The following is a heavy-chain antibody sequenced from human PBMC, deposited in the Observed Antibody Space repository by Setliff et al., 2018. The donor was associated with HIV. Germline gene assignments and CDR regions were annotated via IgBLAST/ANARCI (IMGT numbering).Heavy chain of an antibody. CDR1: GDTFSSYA. D-gene: IGHD5-12*01. V-gene: IGHV1-69*10. CDR2: IIPILGIA. J-gene: IGHJ1*01. CDR3: AILRGYSGYDNDFDS. Sequence: ASVKVSCKASGDTFSSYAISWVRQAPGQGLEWMGGIIPILGIANYAQKFQDRVTITADKSTDTAYMELSSLRSEDTAVYYCAILRGYSGYDNDFDSWGQGSLVTVSS.